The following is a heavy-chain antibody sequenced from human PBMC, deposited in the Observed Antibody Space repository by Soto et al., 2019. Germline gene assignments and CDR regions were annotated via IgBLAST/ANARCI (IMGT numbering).Heavy chain of an antibody. CDR1: GLIFSDYH. CDR2: IRRKANSYTT. CDR3: AMLVGWCGGSDEMDV. Sequence: EVQLVESGGGLVQPGGSLRLSCAASGLIFSDYHMDWVRQAPGKGLEWVGRIRRKANSYTTEYAASVKGRFTISRDDSKNSLSLQMNSLKTDETAVDYCAMLVGWCGGSDEMDVCGEGTTVPVSS. D-gene: IGHD1-26*01. V-gene: IGHV3-72*01. J-gene: IGHJ6*04.